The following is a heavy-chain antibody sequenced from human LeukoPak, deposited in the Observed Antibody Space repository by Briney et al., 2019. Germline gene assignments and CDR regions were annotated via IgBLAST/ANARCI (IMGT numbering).Heavy chain of an antibody. D-gene: IGHD6-19*01. J-gene: IGHJ4*02. CDR1: GYTFTSYA. CDR2: INTNTGNP. Sequence: ASVKVSCKASGYTFTSYAMNWVRQAPGQGLEWMGWINTNTGNPTYAQGFTGRFVFSLDTSVSTAYLQICSLKAEDTAMYYCAREYPYSSGWYKDYFDYWGQGTLVTVSS. CDR3: AREYPYSSGWYKDYFDY. V-gene: IGHV7-4-1*01.